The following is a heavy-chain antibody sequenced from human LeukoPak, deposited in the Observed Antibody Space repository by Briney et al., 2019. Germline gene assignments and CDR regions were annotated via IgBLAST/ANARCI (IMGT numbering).Heavy chain of an antibody. CDR2: IYISGST. CDR3: ARGGAHIAAAGLNWFDP. D-gene: IGHD6-13*01. J-gene: IGHJ5*02. V-gene: IGHV4-4*07. Sequence: SETLSLTCTVSGGSISSYYWSWIRQPAGKGLEWIGRIYISGSTNYNPSLKSRVTMSVDTSKNQFSLKLSSVTAADTAVYYCARGGAHIAAAGLNWFDPWGQGTLVTVSS. CDR1: GGSISSYY.